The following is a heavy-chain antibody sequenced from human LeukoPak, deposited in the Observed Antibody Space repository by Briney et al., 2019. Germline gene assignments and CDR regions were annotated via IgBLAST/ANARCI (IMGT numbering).Heavy chain of an antibody. J-gene: IGHJ3*02. CDR1: GGSISSYY. CDR3: ARGDLWFGELGHAFDI. D-gene: IGHD3-10*01. Sequence: SETLSLTCTVSGGSISSYYWSWIRQPAGKGLEWIGRIYTSGSTNYNPSLKSRVTMSVDTSKNQFFLKLSSVTAADTAVYYCARGDLWFGELGHAFDIWGQGTMVTVSS. CDR2: IYTSGST. V-gene: IGHV4-4*07.